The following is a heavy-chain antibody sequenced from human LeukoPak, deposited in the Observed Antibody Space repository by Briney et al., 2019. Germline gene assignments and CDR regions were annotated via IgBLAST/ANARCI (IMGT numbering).Heavy chain of an antibody. D-gene: IGHD3-22*01. V-gene: IGHV3-48*01. CDR2: ISGNGGTT. CDR1: GFSFGSYG. J-gene: IGHJ4*02. CDR3: ARDLDSGTYFFAY. Sequence: GGSLRLSCAASGFSFGSYGLSWVRQAPGKGLQWGSYISGNGGTTYYADSVEGRFTISRDKAKNSLYLQMSSLRAEDTAVYYCARDLDSGTYFFAYWGQGTPVTVSS.